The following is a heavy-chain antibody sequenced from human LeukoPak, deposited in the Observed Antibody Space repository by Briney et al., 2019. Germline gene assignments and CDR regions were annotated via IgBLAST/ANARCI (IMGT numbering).Heavy chain of an antibody. CDR2: ISGDGGRT. CDR1: GYTFDDYA. J-gene: IGHJ4*02. V-gene: IGHV3-43*02. Sequence: GGSLRLSCAASGYTFDDYAMHWVRQAPGKGLEWVSLISGDGGRTYYTDSVKGRFTISRDNSKNSLDLQMNSLRTEDTALYYCAKGREWLTYCWGQGALVTVSS. D-gene: IGHD6-19*01. CDR3: AKGREWLTYC.